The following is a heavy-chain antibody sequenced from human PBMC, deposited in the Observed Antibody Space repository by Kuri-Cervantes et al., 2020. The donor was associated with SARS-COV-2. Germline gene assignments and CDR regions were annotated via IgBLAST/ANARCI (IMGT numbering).Heavy chain of an antibody. CDR2: ISSSSSYI. CDR3: ARAPPVTTVTTIYYGMDV. CDR1: GFTFSSYG. J-gene: IGHJ6*02. D-gene: IGHD4-17*01. Sequence: LSLTCAASGFTFSSYGMHWVRQAPGKGLEWVSSISSSSSYIYYADSVKGRFTLSRDNAKNSLYLQMNSLRAEDTAVYYCARAPPVTTVTTIYYGMDVWGQGTTVTVSS. V-gene: IGHV3-21*01.